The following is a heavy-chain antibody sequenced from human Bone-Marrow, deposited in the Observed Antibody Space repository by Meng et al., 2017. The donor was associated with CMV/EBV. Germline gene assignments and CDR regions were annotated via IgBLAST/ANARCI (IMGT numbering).Heavy chain of an antibody. CDR1: GFTFSSYS. CDR2: ISSSSSYI. CDR3: ARGDYGGGAFDI. D-gene: IGHD4-17*01. V-gene: IGHV3-21*01. Sequence: GESLKISCAASGFTFSSYSMNWVRQAPGKGLEWVSSISSSSSYIYYADSVKGRFTISRDNAKNSLYLQMNSLRAEDTAVYYCARGDYGGGAFDIWGQGTMVTISS. J-gene: IGHJ3*02.